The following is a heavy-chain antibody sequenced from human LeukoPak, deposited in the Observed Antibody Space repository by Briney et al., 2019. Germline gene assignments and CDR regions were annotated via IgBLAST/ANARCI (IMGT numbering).Heavy chain of an antibody. Sequence: GASVKVSCKASGYTFTGYYMHWVRQAPGQGLEWMGRINPNSGGTNYAQKFQGRVTMTRDTSISTAYMELSRLRSDDTAVYYCARVAYFYGSGSYCFDYWGQGTLVTVSS. D-gene: IGHD3-10*01. CDR2: INPNSGGT. CDR1: GYTFTGYY. CDR3: ARVAYFYGSGSYCFDY. V-gene: IGHV1-2*06. J-gene: IGHJ4*02.